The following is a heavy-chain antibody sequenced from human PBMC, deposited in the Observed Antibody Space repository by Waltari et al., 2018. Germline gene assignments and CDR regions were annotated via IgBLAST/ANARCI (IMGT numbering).Heavy chain of an antibody. J-gene: IGHJ3*01. CDR1: GYSIRSGYY. CDR3: ARLLNGAFDF. CDR2: IYHSGST. V-gene: IGHV4-38-2*01. Sequence: QVQLQESGPGLEKPSGTLSLTCAVSGYSIRSGYYWGWIGHAPGKGLEWIGRIYHSGSTYYNPALKSRVTISVDTSKNQFSLKLSSVTAADTAVYYCARLLNGAFDFWGQGTMVTVSS. D-gene: IGHD2-8*01.